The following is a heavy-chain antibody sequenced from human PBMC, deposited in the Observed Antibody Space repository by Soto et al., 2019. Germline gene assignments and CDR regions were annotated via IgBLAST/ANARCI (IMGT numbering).Heavy chain of an antibody. CDR2: IYHSGST. J-gene: IGHJ4*02. V-gene: IGHV4-4*02. CDR1: GGSISSSNW. Sequence: SETLSLTCAVSGGSISSSNWWSWVRQPPGKGLEWIGEIYHSGSTNYNPSLKSRVTISVDKSKNQLSLKLSSVTAADTAVYYCARVGVASSGWYSFDYWGQGTLVTVSS. D-gene: IGHD6-19*01. CDR3: ARVGVASSGWYSFDY.